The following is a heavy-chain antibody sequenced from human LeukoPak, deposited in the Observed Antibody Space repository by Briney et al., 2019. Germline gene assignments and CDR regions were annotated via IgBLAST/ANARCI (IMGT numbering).Heavy chain of an antibody. CDR1: GFTFSSYA. J-gene: IGHJ4*02. CDR3: AMTLDILTGYYRGFFDY. Sequence: GGSLRLSCAASGFTFSSYAMSWVRRAPGKGLVWVSAISGSGGDTYYADSVKGRFTISRDNSKNTLYLQMNSLRAEDTAVYYCAMTLDILTGYYRGFFDYWGQGTLVTVSS. D-gene: IGHD3-9*01. V-gene: IGHV3-23*01. CDR2: ISGSGGDT.